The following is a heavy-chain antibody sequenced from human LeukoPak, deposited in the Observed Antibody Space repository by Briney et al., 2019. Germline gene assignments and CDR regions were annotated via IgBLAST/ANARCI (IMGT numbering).Heavy chain of an antibody. CDR2: ISSSSDYI. Sequence: GGSLRLSCAASGFTFSTYSMNWVRQAPGKGLEWVSSISSSSDYIYYADSVKGRFTISRDNAKNSLFLQMDSLRAEDTAVYYCAREPYSTSSSDYWGQGTLVTVSS. CDR1: GFTFSTYS. J-gene: IGHJ4*02. V-gene: IGHV3-21*01. D-gene: IGHD6-6*01. CDR3: AREPYSTSSSDY.